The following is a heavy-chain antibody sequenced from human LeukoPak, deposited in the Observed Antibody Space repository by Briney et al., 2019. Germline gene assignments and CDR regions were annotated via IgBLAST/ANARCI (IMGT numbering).Heavy chain of an antibody. Sequence: SETLSLTCTVSGGSISGYYWSWIRQPAGKGLEWIGRIYTSGSTNYNPSLKSRVTVSLDTSKNQFSLKLNSVTAADTAVYYCARKGVVYYFDYWGQGTLVTVSS. D-gene: IGHD2-21*01. CDR3: ARKGVVYYFDY. CDR1: GGSISGYY. CDR2: IYTSGST. V-gene: IGHV4-4*07. J-gene: IGHJ4*02.